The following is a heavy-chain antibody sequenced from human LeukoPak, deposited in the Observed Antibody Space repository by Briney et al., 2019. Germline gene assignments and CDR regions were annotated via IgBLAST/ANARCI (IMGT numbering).Heavy chain of an antibody. J-gene: IGHJ6*02. Sequence: ASVKVSCKASGYTFTSYDINWVRQATGQGLEWMGWMNPNSGNTGYAQKFQGRVTMTRNTSISTAYMELSSLRSEDTAVYYCARLGPNYDFWSGYPRYYYGMDVWGQGTTVTVSS. V-gene: IGHV1-8*01. CDR1: GYTFTSYD. CDR3: ARLGPNYDFWSGYPRYYYGMDV. D-gene: IGHD3-3*01. CDR2: MNPNSGNT.